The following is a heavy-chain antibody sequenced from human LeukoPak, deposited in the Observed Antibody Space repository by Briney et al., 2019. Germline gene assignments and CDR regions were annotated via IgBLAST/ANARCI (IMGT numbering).Heavy chain of an antibody. D-gene: IGHD3-22*01. CDR1: RFIFSYYS. Sequence: GGSLRLSCAASRFIFSYYSMNWVRQAPGKGLEWVSSISSSSSYIYYADSVKGRFTISRDNAKNSLYLQMNSLRAEDTAVYYCARGWYYYDSSGHLDYWGQGTLVTVSS. CDR2: ISSSSSYI. J-gene: IGHJ4*02. CDR3: ARGWYYYDSSGHLDY. V-gene: IGHV3-21*01.